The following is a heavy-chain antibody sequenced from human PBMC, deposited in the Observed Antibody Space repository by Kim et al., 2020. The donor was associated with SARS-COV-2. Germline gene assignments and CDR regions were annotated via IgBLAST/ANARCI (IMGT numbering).Heavy chain of an antibody. V-gene: IGHV5-51*01. CDR1: GYSFTSYW. Sequence: GESLKISCKGSGYSFTSYWIGWVRQMPGKGLEWMGIIYPGDSDTRYSPSFQGQVTISADKSISTAYLQWSSLKASDTAMYYCARLTMSLRPGIVGAPFDYWGQGTLVTVSS. CDR3: ARLTMSLRPGIVGAPFDY. CDR2: IYPGDSDT. D-gene: IGHD1-26*01. J-gene: IGHJ4*02.